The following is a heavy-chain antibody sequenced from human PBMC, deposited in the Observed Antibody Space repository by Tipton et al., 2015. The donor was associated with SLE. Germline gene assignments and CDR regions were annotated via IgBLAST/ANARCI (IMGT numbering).Heavy chain of an antibody. V-gene: IGHV3-43D*04. CDR1: GFTFDDYA. CDR3: ARDLSSSWYMY. J-gene: IGHJ4*02. CDR2: ISWDGGST. Sequence: QLVQSGGGVVQPGRSLRLSCAASGFTFDDYAMHWVRQAPGKGLEWVSLISWDGGSTYYADSVKGRFTISRDNPKNSLYLQMNSLRAEDTAVYYCARDLSSSWYMYWGQGTLVTVSS. D-gene: IGHD6-13*01.